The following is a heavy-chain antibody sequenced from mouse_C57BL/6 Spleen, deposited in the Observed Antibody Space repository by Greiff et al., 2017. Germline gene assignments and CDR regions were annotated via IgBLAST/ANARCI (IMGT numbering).Heavy chain of an antibody. CDR1: GYTFTDYN. J-gene: IGHJ4*01. Sequence: VQLQQSGPELVKPGASVKIPCKASGYTFTDYNMDWVKQSHGKSLEWIGDINPNNGGTIYNQKFKGKATLTVDKSSSTAYMELRSLTSEDTAVYYCARSDSPFYYGSSPYAMDYWGQGTSVTVSA. CDR3: ARSDSPFYYGSSPYAMDY. V-gene: IGHV1-18*01. CDR2: INPNNGGT. D-gene: IGHD1-1*01.